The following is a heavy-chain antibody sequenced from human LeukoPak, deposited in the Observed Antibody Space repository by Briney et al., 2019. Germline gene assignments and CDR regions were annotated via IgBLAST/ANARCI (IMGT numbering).Heavy chain of an antibody. CDR3: ARVGGGGICYSS. V-gene: IGHV3-48*01. CDR2: ISSSSATI. Sequence: GGSLRLSCAASGFTFSNYGMNWVRQAPGEGLEWISYISSSSATIYYPDSVKGRFTISRDNARNSLFLQMNSLRVEDTAVYYCARVGGGGICYSSGGQGTRVTFSS. J-gene: IGHJ4*02. CDR1: GFTFSNYG. D-gene: IGHD2-15*01.